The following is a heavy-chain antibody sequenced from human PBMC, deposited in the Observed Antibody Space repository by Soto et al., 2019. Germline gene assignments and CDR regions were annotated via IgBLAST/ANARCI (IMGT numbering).Heavy chain of an antibody. D-gene: IGHD3-3*01. CDR2: IVVGSGNT. CDR3: AAADSYDFWSGHYFFDS. Sequence: SVKVSCKASGFTFRSSAVQWVRQARGQRLEWIGWIVVGSGNTNYAQKFQERVTITRDMSTTTAYMELSSLRSEDTAVYYCAAADSYDFWSGHYFFDSWGQGSLVTVYS. J-gene: IGHJ5*01. CDR1: GFTFRSSA. V-gene: IGHV1-58*01.